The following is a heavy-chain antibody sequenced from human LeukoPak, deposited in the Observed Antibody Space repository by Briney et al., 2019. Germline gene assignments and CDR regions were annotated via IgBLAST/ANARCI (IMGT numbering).Heavy chain of an antibody. CDR2: ISSSSSYI. D-gene: IGHD6-19*01. CDR1: GFTFSSYS. Sequence: GGSMRLSCAASGFTFSSYSMNWVRQAPGKGLEWVSSISSSSSYIYYADSVKGRFTISRDNAKNSLYLQMNSLRAEDTAVYYCARSVAGTGFDYWGQGTLVTVSS. CDR3: ARSVAGTGFDY. V-gene: IGHV3-21*01. J-gene: IGHJ4*02.